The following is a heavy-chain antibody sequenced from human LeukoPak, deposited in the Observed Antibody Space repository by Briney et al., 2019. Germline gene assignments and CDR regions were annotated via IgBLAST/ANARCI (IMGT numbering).Heavy chain of an antibody. CDR3: ARGTLARVVVPAAIDY. V-gene: IGHV3-21*01. D-gene: IGHD2-2*01. J-gene: IGHJ4*02. CDR1: GFTFSSYA. CDR2: ISSSSSYI. Sequence: PGGSLRLSCAASGFTFSSYAMNWVRQAPGKGLEWVSSISSSSSYIYYADSVKGRFTISRDNAKNSLYLQMNSLRAEDTAVYYCARGTLARVVVPAAIDYWGQGTLVTVSS.